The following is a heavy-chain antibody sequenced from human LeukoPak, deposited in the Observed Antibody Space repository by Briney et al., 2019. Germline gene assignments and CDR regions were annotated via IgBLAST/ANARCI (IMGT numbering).Heavy chain of an antibody. CDR3: AREAWTIWFGDPERYFDY. Sequence: ASVKVSCKASGYTFTKYGISWVRQAPGQGPEWMGWISTYNGNTNSAPKLKGRVTMTRDTSTSTAYMELRSLRFDDTAIYYCAREAWTIWFGDPERYFDYWGQGSLVTVSS. D-gene: IGHD3-10*01. V-gene: IGHV1-18*01. J-gene: IGHJ4*02. CDR1: GYTFTKYG. CDR2: ISTYNGNT.